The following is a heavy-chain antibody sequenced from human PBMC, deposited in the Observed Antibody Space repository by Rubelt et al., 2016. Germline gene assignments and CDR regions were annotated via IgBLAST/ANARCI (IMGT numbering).Heavy chain of an antibody. CDR2: ISAYNGHT. V-gene: IGHV1-18*01. CDR3: ARDRIRIAARQGWYFDL. D-gene: IGHD6-6*01. CDR1: GYTFTSYG. J-gene: IGHJ2*01. Sequence: QVQLVQSGAEVKKPGASVKVSCKASGYTFTSYGISWVRQAPGQGLEWMGWISAYNGHTNYAQKLKGRVTMTTETSTSTACMELRSLRSDDTAVYYCARDRIRIAARQGWYFDLWGRGTLVTVSS.